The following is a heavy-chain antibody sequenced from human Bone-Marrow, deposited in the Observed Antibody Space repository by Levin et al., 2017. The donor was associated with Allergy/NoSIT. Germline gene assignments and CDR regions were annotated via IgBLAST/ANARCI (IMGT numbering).Heavy chain of an antibody. J-gene: IGHJ6*03. CDR1: SSSFPPSG. CDR2: INVENGDT. V-gene: IGHV1-18*01. D-gene: IGHD3-3*01. Sequence: SFPPSSSSFPPSGLTWVRQAPGQGFEWMGWINVENGDTNYGQKFQGRVSMPPAPSTSTVYMELRSLRPDDTAVYYCARVARDAFGVVVEYYHYMDVWGKGTTVTVSS. CDR3: ARVARDAFGVVVEYYHYMDV.